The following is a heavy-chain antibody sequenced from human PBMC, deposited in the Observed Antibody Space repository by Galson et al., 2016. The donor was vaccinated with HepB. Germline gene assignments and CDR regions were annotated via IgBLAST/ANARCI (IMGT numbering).Heavy chain of an antibody. Sequence: SLRLSCAASGFTFSNYALHWVRQAPGKGLEWVAVISYDGSNKYYADSVKGRFTISRDNSKNTLSLQMNSLRAEDTAVYYCARDLRTTSGFDYWGQGTLVTVSS. CDR2: ISYDGSNK. D-gene: IGHD1-1*01. V-gene: IGHV3-30*04. J-gene: IGHJ4*02. CDR3: ARDLRTTSGFDY. CDR1: GFTFSNYA.